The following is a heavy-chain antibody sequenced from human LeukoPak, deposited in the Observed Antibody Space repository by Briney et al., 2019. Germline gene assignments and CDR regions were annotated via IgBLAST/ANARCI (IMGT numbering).Heavy chain of an antibody. Sequence: AASVNVSCKVSGYTFTSYDINWVRQATGQGLEWMGWMNPNSGNTGYAQKFQGRVTMTRNTSISTAYMELSSLRSEDTAVYYCARQYQLLRLYNWFDPWGQGTLVTVSS. D-gene: IGHD2-2*01. J-gene: IGHJ5*02. CDR2: MNPNSGNT. V-gene: IGHV1-8*01. CDR3: ARQYQLLRLYNWFDP. CDR1: GYTFTSYD.